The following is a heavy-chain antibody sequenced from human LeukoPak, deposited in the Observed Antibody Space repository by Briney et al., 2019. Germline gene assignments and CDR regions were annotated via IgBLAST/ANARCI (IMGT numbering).Heavy chain of an antibody. CDR1: GGTFSSYA. D-gene: IGHD3-3*01. Sequence: SVKVSCKASGGTFSSYAISWVRQAPGQGLEWMGGIIPIFGTTNYAQKFQGRVTITADESTSTAYMELSSLRSEDTAVYYCARFRGSPINNFWSGYPDYWGHGTLVTVSS. V-gene: IGHV1-69*13. CDR3: ARFRGSPINNFWSGYPDY. CDR2: IIPIFGTT. J-gene: IGHJ4*01.